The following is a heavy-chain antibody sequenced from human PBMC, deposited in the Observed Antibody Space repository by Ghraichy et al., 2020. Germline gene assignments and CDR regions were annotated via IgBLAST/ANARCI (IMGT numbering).Heavy chain of an antibody. CDR1: GFTFSSYA. CDR2: ISGSGGST. D-gene: IGHD2-2*01. Sequence: GGSLRLSCAASGFTFSSYAMSWVRQAPGKGLEWVSAISGSGGSTYYADSVKGRFTISRDNSKNTLYLQMNSLRAEDTAVYYCAKDVEEVVPAAMVMWYYYYYMDVWGKGTTVTVSS. V-gene: IGHV3-23*01. CDR3: AKDVEEVVPAAMVMWYYYYYMDV. J-gene: IGHJ6*03.